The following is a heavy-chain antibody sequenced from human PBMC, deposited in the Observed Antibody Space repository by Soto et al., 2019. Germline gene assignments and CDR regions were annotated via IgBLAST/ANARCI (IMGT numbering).Heavy chain of an antibody. V-gene: IGHV1-69*13. D-gene: IGHD6-13*01. CDR1: GGTFSSYA. J-gene: IGHJ5*02. CDR2: IIPIFGTA. CDR3: ARDASIAAAVSWFDP. Sequence: EASVKVSCKASGGTFSSYAISWVRQAPGQGLEWMGGIIPIFGTANYAQKFQGRVTITADESTSTAYMELSSLRSEDTAVYYCARDASIAAAVSWFDPWGQGTLVTVS.